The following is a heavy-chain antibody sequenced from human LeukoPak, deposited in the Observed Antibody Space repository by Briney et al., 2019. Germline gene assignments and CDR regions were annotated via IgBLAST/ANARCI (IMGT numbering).Heavy chain of an antibody. CDR2: ISSSGSTI. Sequence: GGSLRLSCAASGFTFSSYEMNWVRQAPGKGLEWVSYISSSGSTIYYADSVKGRFTISRDNAKNSLYLQMNSLRAEDTAVYYCARVHYDILTGYYGWFDHWGQGTLVTVSS. CDR3: ARVHYDILTGYYGWFDH. J-gene: IGHJ5*02. D-gene: IGHD3-9*01. V-gene: IGHV3-48*03. CDR1: GFTFSSYE.